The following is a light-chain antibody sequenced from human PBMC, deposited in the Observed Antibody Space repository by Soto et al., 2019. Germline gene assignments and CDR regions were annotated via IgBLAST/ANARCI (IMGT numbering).Light chain of an antibody. CDR2: GAS. CDR1: QSVSSN. CDR3: QHYVTWPLT. V-gene: IGKV3-15*01. Sequence: EIVMTQSPATMSASPLERASLYCRASQSVSSNLAWYQQKPGQAPRLLIYGASTRATGIPARFSGSGSGTEFTLTISSLQSEDFAVYYCQHYVTWPLTFGGGTKVDI. J-gene: IGKJ4*01.